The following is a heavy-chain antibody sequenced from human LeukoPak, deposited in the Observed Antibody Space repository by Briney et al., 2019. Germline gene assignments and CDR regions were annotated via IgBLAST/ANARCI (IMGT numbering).Heavy chain of an antibody. CDR3: ARSYDYGAIGYFDY. CDR2: VDGGGGGT. D-gene: IGHD3-16*01. V-gene: IGHV3-23*01. Sequence: GGSLRLSCAASGFTLSSYAMTWVRQAPGRGLEWVSSVDGGGGGTYYADSVKGRFTISRDNSKNTLYLQMNSLRAEDTAVYYCARSYDYGAIGYFDYWGQGTLVTVSS. J-gene: IGHJ4*02. CDR1: GFTLSSYA.